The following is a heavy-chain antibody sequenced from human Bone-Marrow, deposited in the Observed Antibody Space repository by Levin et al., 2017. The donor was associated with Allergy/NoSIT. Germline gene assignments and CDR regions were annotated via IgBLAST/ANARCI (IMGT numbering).Heavy chain of an antibody. V-gene: IGHV4-34*01. CDR2: INHSGST. D-gene: IGHD6-13*01. Sequence: ASETLSLTCAVYGGSFSGYYWSWIRQPPGQGLEWIGEINHSGSTNYNPSPTSRVTISVDTSKNQFPLKLSSVTAADTAVYYCARGRTSPTSGISDSSSGYEMVWGQGTLVTVSS. J-gene: IGHJ4*02. CDR1: GGSFSGYY. CDR3: ARGRTSPTSGISDSSSGYEMV.